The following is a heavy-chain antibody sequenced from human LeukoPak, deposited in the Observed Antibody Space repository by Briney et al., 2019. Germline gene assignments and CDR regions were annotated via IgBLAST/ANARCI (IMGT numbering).Heavy chain of an antibody. CDR3: TKAHYRVYPYFDY. D-gene: IGHD3-10*01. Sequence: GGSLRLSCAASGFTVSSNYMSWVRQAPGKGLECVSYISGSGGTIYYADSVEGRFTISRDNAKNSLYLQMNSLRVEDTAVYYCTKAHYRVYPYFDYWGQGTLVTVSS. CDR1: GFTVSSNY. V-gene: IGHV3-11*04. J-gene: IGHJ4*02. CDR2: ISGSGGTI.